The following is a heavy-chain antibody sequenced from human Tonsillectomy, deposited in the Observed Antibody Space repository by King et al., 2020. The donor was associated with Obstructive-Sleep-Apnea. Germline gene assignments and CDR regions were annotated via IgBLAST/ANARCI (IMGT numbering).Heavy chain of an antibody. J-gene: IGHJ4*02. CDR3: ARDRYYDYVWGTYQFDY. D-gene: IGHD3-16*02. Sequence: LQLQESGPGLVKPSETLSLTCTVSGGSISSSSYYWGWIRQSPGKGLEWIGSFYYSGTTYYNPSLKSRVTISVDSSKNQFSLKLSSVTAADTAVYYCARDRYYDYVWGTYQFDYWGQGTLVTVSS. V-gene: IGHV4-39*07. CDR2: FYYSGTT. CDR1: GGSISSSSYY.